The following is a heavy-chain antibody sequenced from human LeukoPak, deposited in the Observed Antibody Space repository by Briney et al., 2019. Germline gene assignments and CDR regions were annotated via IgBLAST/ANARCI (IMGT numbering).Heavy chain of an antibody. D-gene: IGHD3-22*01. V-gene: IGHV4-38-2*01. Sequence: PSETLSLTCAVSGYPIISGYYWGWIRQPPGKGLEWIGNIYHSGGTYYNPSLKSRVTISVDTSKNQFSLKLSSVTAADTAVYYCAILDSSGYYPFYWGQGTLVTVSS. CDR2: IYHSGGT. CDR3: AILDSSGYYPFY. J-gene: IGHJ4*02. CDR1: GYPIISGYY.